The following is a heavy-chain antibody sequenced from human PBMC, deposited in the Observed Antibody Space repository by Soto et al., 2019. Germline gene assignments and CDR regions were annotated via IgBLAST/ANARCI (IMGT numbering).Heavy chain of an antibody. D-gene: IGHD3-9*01. CDR1: GFTFSSYG. CDR2: ISYDGSNK. Sequence: GGSLRLSCAASGFTFSSYGMHWVRQAPGKGLEWVAVISYDGSNKYYADSVKGRFTISRDNSKNTLYLQMNSLRAEDTAVYYCAKVRRYFDWLLWMDVWGQGTTVTVSS. CDR3: AKVRRYFDWLLWMDV. V-gene: IGHV3-30*18. J-gene: IGHJ6*02.